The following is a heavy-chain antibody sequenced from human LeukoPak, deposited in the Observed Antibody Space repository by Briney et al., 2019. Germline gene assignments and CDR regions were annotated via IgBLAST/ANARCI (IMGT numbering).Heavy chain of an antibody. D-gene: IGHD2-2*01. V-gene: IGHV4-4*07. CDR2: IYTSGST. CDR3: ARTDCSSTSCYPHYYYYYYMDV. J-gene: IGHJ6*03. CDR1: GGSISSYY. Sequence: SETLSLTCTVSGGSISSYYWSWIRQPAGEGLEGIGRIYTSGSTNYNPPLKSRVTMSVDTSKNQFSLKLSSVTAADTAVYYCARTDCSSTSCYPHYYYYYYMDVWGKGTTVTVSS.